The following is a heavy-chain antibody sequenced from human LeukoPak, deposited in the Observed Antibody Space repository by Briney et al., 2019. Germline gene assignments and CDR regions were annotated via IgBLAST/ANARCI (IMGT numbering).Heavy chain of an antibody. D-gene: IGHD3-3*01. CDR2: IIPIFGTA. CDR3: ASRYDFWSGYPSYAFDI. V-gene: IGHV1-69*05. CDR1: GYTFTSYG. J-gene: IGHJ3*02. Sequence: SVKVSCKASGYTFTSYGISWVRQAPGQGLEWMGGIIPIFGTANYAQKFQGRVTITTDESTSTAYMELSSLRSEDTAVYYCASRYDFWSGYPSYAFDIWGQGTMVTVSS.